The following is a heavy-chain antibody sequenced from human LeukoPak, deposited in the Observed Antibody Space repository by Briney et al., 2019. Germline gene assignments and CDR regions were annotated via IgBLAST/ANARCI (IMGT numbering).Heavy chain of an antibody. D-gene: IGHD6-13*01. J-gene: IGHJ4*02. CDR1: GYTFTAYY. CDR2: VNPFSGGT. V-gene: IGHV1-2*02. CDR3: ARVKDSSSWHYFGF. Sequence: ASVTVSCTASGYTFTAYYIHWLRQAPGQGLEWMGWVNPFSGGTIPAQKFQDRVTMTKDTSINTAYMELSSLRSDDTAVYYCARVKDSSSWHYFGFWGQGTLVTVSS.